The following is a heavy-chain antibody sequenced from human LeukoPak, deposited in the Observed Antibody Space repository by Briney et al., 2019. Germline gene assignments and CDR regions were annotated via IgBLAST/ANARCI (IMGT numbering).Heavy chain of an antibody. D-gene: IGHD1-26*01. Sequence: PGGSLRLSCAASGFSFSSYAMSWVRQAPGKGLEWVSSVSESGDGTYYADSVMSRFIISRDNSRKTFHLQMDSLRADDTAIYYCAKGKVNHLGALDFWGQGTLVTVSS. V-gene: IGHV3-23*01. CDR2: VSESGDGT. J-gene: IGHJ4*02. CDR3: AKGKVNHLGALDF. CDR1: GFSFSSYA.